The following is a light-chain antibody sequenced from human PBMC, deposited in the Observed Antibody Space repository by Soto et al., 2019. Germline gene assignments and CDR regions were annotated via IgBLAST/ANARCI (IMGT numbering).Light chain of an antibody. Sequence: DIQMTQSPSTLSASVGDRVTITCRASQSISSWLAWYQQKPGKAPKLLIYKASSLESGVPSRFSGSGSGTEFTLTISRLEPEDFAMYYCQQYGRTFGLGTKVDI. CDR1: QSISSW. CDR2: KAS. V-gene: IGKV1-5*03. CDR3: QQYGRT. J-gene: IGKJ1*01.